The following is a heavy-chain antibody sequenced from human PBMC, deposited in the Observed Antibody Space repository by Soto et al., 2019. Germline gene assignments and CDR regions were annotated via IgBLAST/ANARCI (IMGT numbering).Heavy chain of an antibody. Sequence: EVQLLESGGGLVQPGGSLRLSCAASGFTFSSYAMSWVRQAPGKGLEWVSAITGSGDSTYYADSVKGRFTVSRDNSKNTLYLQMNSLRAEDTAVYYGAKVFVFTSREGFDYWGLGTLVTVSS. CDR2: ITGSGDST. CDR1: GFTFSSYA. J-gene: IGHJ4*02. V-gene: IGHV3-23*01. CDR3: AKVFVFTSREGFDY. D-gene: IGHD3-3*01.